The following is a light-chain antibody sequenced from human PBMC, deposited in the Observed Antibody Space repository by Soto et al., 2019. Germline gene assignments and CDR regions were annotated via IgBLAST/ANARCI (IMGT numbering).Light chain of an antibody. J-gene: IGKJ2*01. CDR1: QDISNY. CDR3: QQYDNLPPYT. V-gene: IGKV1-33*01. CDR2: DAS. Sequence: DIQMTQSPSSLSASVGDRVTITCQASQDISNYLNWYQQKPGKAPKLLIYDASNLETGVPSRFSGSGSGTDFTFNISSLQPEDIATYYYQQYDNLPPYTFGQGTKLEIK.